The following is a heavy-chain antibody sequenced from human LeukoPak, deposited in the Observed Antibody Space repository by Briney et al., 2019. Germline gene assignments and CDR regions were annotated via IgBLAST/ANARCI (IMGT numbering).Heavy chain of an antibody. CDR3: ARGPPRGKYYYMDV. V-gene: IGHV3-13*01. CDR2: IGTASDT. J-gene: IGHJ6*03. Sequence: GGSLRLSCAASGFTFSSFDMHWVRQPTGQGLEWVSTIGTASDTYYPGSVEGRFTLSRDNAKNSLYLQMNSLTAGDTAVYYCARGPPRGKYYYMDVWGKGTTVTVYS. CDR1: GFTFSSFD. D-gene: IGHD1-1*01.